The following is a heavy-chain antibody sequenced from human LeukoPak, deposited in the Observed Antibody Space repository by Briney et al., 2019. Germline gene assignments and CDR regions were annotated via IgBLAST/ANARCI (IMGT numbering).Heavy chain of an antibody. V-gene: IGHV1-46*01. J-gene: IGHJ4*02. CDR2: INPSGGST. CDR3: ARDDLSYSSSSKYYFDY. Sequence: ASVKVSCKASGYTFTSYYIHWVRQAPGQGLEWMGIINPSGGSTSYAQKFQGRVTMTRDTSTSTVYMELSSLRSEDTAVYYCARDDLSYSSSSKYYFDYWGQGTPVTVSS. D-gene: IGHD6-6*01. CDR1: GYTFTSYY.